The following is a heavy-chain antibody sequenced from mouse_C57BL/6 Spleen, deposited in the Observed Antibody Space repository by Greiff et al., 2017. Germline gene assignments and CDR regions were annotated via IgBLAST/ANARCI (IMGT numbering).Heavy chain of an antibody. D-gene: IGHD1-1*01. J-gene: IGHJ2*01. V-gene: IGHV1-59*01. CDR3: ARSDYGSSYEDFFFDY. Sequence: QVQLQQPGAELVRPGTSVKLSCKASGYTFTSYWMHWVKQRPGQGLEWIGVIDPSDSYTNYNQKFKGKATLTLDTSSSTAYMQLSSLTSEDSAVYYCARSDYGSSYEDFFFDYWGQGTTLTVSS. CDR1: GYTFTSYW. CDR2: IDPSDSYT.